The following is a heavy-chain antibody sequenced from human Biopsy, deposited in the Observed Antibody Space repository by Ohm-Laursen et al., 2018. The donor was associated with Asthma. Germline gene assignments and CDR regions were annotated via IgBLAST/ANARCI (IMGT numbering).Heavy chain of an antibody. CDR1: RGTFSRYA. V-gene: IGHV1-69*01. J-gene: IGHJ6*02. CDR2: IMAVFGTA. Sequence: SSVKVSCKAPRGTFSRYAISWVRQAPGQGLEWMGGIMAVFGTANYAQKFQGRVTITADESTSTAYMELSSLRSEDTAVYYCARSQVGYSSGWSLLLKKFYYSGLDVWGQGTTVTVSS. CDR3: ARSQVGYSSGWSLLLKKFYYSGLDV. D-gene: IGHD6-19*01.